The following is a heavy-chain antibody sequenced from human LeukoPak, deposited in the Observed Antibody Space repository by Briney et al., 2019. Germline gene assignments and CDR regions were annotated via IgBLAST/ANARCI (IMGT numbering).Heavy chain of an antibody. J-gene: IGHJ2*01. CDR1: GFTFDDYA. Sequence: GGSLRLSCAGPGFTFDDYAMHWGRQAPGKGLEWVSGIYWNSGSIRYAASVKGRFTISRDNAKNSLYLQMNSLRAEDMALYYCAKTSTSYCAGDCLPGYFDLWGRGTLVTVSS. V-gene: IGHV3-9*03. CDR2: IYWNSGSI. CDR3: AKTSTSYCAGDCLPGYFDL. D-gene: IGHD2-21*02.